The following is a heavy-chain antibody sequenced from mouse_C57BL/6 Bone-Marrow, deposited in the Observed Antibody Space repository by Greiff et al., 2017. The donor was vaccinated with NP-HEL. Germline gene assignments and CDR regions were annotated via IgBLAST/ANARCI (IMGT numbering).Heavy chain of an antibody. J-gene: IGHJ1*03. CDR1: GYTFTSYW. CDR2: IDPSDSYT. CDR3: ARLDWDRYFDV. Sequence: VQLQQPGAELVKPGASVKLSCKASGYTFTSYWMQWVKQRPGQGLEWIGEIDPSDSYTNYNQKFKGKATLTVDTSSSTAYMQLSSLTSEDSAVYYCARLDWDRYFDVWGTGTTVTVSS. V-gene: IGHV1-50*01. D-gene: IGHD4-1*01.